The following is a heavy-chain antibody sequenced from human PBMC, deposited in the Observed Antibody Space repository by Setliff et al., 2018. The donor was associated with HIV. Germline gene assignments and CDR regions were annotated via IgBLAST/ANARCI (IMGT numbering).Heavy chain of an antibody. CDR2: IYTSGNTNYNPST. CDR3: TRQSPVSGSGAFDI. D-gene: IGHD6-19*01. CDR1: GNSISSGGYY. Sequence: SETLSLTCTVSGNSISSGGYYWSWIRQPAGKGLEWIGRIYTSGNTNYNPSTNYNPSLKSRITISLETSRNQFSLRVTSLTATDTAVYYCTRQSPVSGSGAFDIWGQGTMVTVSS. J-gene: IGHJ3*02. V-gene: IGHV4-61*02.